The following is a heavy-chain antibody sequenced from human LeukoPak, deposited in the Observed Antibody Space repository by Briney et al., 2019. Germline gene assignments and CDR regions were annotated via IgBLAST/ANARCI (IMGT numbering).Heavy chain of an antibody. D-gene: IGHD3-10*01. CDR1: GFTVSSNY. V-gene: IGHV3-53*01. CDR2: IYSGGST. CDR3: ARDRDGSNDAFDI. Sequence: GGSLRLSCAASGFTVSSNYMSWVRQAPGKGLEWVSVIYSGGSTYYADSVKGRFTISRDNSKNTLYLQMNSLRAEDTAVYYCARDRDGSNDAFDIWGQETMVIVSS. J-gene: IGHJ3*02.